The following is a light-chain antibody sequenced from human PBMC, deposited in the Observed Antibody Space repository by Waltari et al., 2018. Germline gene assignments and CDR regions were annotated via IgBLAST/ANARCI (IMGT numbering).Light chain of an antibody. J-gene: IGKJ1*01. CDR1: QGINSW. V-gene: IGKV1D-16*01. Sequence: DIQMTQSPSSLSASVGDKVTITCHASQGINSWLAWYQQKPGKAPKPLIHATSFFQPGVPSRFSGNGSGTDYTLTVSGLQPEDFATYYCQQYDDLPRTFGQGTKVEI. CDR3: QQYDDLPRT. CDR2: ATS.